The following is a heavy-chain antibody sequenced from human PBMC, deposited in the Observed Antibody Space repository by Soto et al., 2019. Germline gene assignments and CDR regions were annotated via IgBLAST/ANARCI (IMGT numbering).Heavy chain of an antibody. CDR3: VRVTRYHPPPFDY. V-gene: IGHV3-30-3*01. J-gene: IGHJ4*02. CDR1: GFAFSSHT. Sequence: GGSLRLSCAASGFAFSSHTMHWVRQAPGKGLEWLSLLSHDGNIKFYADSVKGRFTISRDNSKNTLYLQMNGLRDEDTAVFYCVRVTRYHPPPFDYWCPGPLVTVSS. D-gene: IGHD3-9*01. CDR2: LSHDGNIK.